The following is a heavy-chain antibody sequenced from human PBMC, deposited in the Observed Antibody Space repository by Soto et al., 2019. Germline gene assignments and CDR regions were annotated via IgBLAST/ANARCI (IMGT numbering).Heavy chain of an antibody. J-gene: IGHJ4*02. CDR1: GFTFSDYA. Sequence: GGSLRLSCAASGFTFSDYAMTWIRQAAGKVLEWVSAISVSGAITYYTDSVRGRFTISRDNSKNTLYLERNRLKAENAAGYHCAKDGDFYDLVPGYYLTGHYFDYWGQGTPVHVSS. D-gene: IGHD3-9*01. V-gene: IGHV3-23*01. CDR2: ISVSGAIT. CDR3: AKDGDFYDLVPGYYLTGHYFDY.